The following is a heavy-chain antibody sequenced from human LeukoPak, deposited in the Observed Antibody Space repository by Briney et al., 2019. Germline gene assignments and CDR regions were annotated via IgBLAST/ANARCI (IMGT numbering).Heavy chain of an antibody. CDR3: ARDLYGDDAFDI. D-gene: IGHD2/OR15-2a*01. J-gene: IGHJ3*02. CDR1: GYTFTSYA. CDR2: INAGNGNT. V-gene: IGHV1-3*01. Sequence: ASVKVSCKASGYTFTSYAMHWVRQAPGQRLEWMGWINAGNGNTKYSQKFQGRVTITRDTSASTAYMGLSSLRSEDTAVYYCARDLYGDDAFDIWGQGTMVTVSS.